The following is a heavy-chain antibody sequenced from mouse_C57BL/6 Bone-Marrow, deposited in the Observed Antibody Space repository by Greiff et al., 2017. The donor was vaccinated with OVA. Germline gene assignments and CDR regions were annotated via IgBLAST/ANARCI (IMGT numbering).Heavy chain of an antibody. D-gene: IGHD1-1*01. CDR3: ARRGESTVYFDY. J-gene: IGHJ2*01. Sequence: EVQLQQSGPELVKPGASVKISCKASGYTFTDYYMNWVKQSHGKSLEWIGDINPNNGGTSYNQKFKGKATLTVDKSSSTAYMELRSLTSEDSAVYYCARRGESTVYFDYWGQGTTLTVSS. CDR2: INPNNGGT. CDR1: GYTFTDYY. V-gene: IGHV1-26*01.